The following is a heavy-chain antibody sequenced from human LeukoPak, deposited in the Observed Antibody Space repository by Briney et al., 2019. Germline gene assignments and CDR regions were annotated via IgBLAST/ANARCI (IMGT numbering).Heavy chain of an antibody. CDR3: AKGSYGSGNYHGFDS. V-gene: IGHV3-23*01. CDR1: GFTFDDYG. J-gene: IGHJ4*02. CDR2: ISGTGGTT. D-gene: IGHD3-10*01. Sequence: PGGSLRLSCAASGFTFDDYGMSWVRQAPGKGLEWVSAISGTGGTTYYADSVKGRFTISRDNSKNTLYLQMNSLRAEDTAVYYCAKGSYGSGNYHGFDSWGQGTLVTVSS.